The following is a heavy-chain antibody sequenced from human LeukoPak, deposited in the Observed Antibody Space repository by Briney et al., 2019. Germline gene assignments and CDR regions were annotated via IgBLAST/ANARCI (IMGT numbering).Heavy chain of an antibody. Sequence: GGSLRLSCAASGFTFSSYAMSWVRQAPGKGLEWVSAISGSGGSTYYADSVKGRFTISRDNSKNTLYLQMNSLRAEDTAVYYCAKGAPYTVAALDAFDIWGQGTMVTVSS. J-gene: IGHJ3*02. D-gene: IGHD6-6*01. CDR2: ISGSGGST. V-gene: IGHV3-23*01. CDR3: AKGAPYTVAALDAFDI. CDR1: GFTFSSYA.